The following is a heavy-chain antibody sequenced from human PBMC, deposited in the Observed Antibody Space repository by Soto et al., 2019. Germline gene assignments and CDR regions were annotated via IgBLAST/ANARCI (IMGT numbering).Heavy chain of an antibody. CDR2: INHSGST. CDR3: ARTDYTGCHFDY. V-gene: IGHV4-34*01. Sequence: SETLSLTCAVYGGSFSGYYWSWIRQPPGKGLEWIGEINHSGSTNYNPSLKSRVTISVDTSKNQFSLKLSSVTAADTAVYYCARTDYTGCHFDYWGQGTLVTV. CDR1: GGSFSGYY. D-gene: IGHD4-4*01. J-gene: IGHJ4*02.